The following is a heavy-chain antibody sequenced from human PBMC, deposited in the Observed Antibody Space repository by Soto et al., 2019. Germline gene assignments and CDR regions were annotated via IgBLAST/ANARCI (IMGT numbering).Heavy chain of an antibody. Sequence: PGESLKISCKGSGYSFGNNWITWVRQRPGKGLEWMGRIDPGDSTVKYAPAFEGRVSISADKSTATSSLEIISLKASDSAMYFCARHRHPYNDPNTSFYHFDSWGHGTLVTVSS. D-gene: IGHD1-1*01. CDR2: IDPGDSTV. CDR1: GYSFGNNW. CDR3: ARHRHPYNDPNTSFYHFDS. J-gene: IGHJ4*01. V-gene: IGHV5-10-1*01.